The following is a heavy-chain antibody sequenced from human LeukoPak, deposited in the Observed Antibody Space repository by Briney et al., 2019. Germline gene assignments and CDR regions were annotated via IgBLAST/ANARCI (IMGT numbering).Heavy chain of an antibody. CDR3: ARDRIAARPYYFDC. CDR2: IYYSGST. J-gene: IGHJ4*02. Sequence: SETLSLTCTVSGGSISSSSYYWGWIRQPPGKGLEWIGSIYYSGSTYYNPSLKSRVTISVDTSKNQFSLKLSSVTAADTAVYYCARDRIAARPYYFDCWGQGTLVTVSS. D-gene: IGHD6-6*01. CDR1: GGSISSSSYY. V-gene: IGHV4-39*07.